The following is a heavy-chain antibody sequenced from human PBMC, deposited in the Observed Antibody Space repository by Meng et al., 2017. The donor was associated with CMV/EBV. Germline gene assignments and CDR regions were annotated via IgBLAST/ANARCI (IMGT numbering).Heavy chain of an antibody. CDR1: GFTFSSYW. CDR3: ASGPERWYQPRRNWFDP. J-gene: IGHJ5*02. CDR2: IIPIFGTA. Sequence: KISCAASGFTFSSYWMSWVRQAPGQGLEWMGGIIPIFGTANYAQKFQGRVTITTDESTSTAYMELSSLRSEDTAVYYCASGPERWYQPRRNWFDPWGQGTLVTVSS. V-gene: IGHV1-69*05. D-gene: IGHD2-2*01.